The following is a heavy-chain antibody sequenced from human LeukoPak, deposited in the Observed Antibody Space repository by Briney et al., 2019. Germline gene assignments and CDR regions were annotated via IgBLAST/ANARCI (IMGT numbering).Heavy chain of an antibody. D-gene: IGHD5-18*01. V-gene: IGHV1-2*06. CDR1: GYTFTGFY. Sequence: ASVKVSCKASGYTFTGFYMHWVRQAPRQGLEWMGRIDPNSGGTNYAQKFQGRVTMTRDTSISTAYMELSRLRSDDTAVYYCARGYSYGHYFDYWGQGTLVTVSS. J-gene: IGHJ4*02. CDR3: ARGYSYGHYFDY. CDR2: IDPNSGGT.